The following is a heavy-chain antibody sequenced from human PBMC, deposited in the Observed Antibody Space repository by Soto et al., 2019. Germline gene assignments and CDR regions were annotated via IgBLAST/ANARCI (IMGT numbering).Heavy chain of an antibody. J-gene: IGHJ4*02. CDR2: IIPIFGTA. Sequence: SVKVSCKASGGTFSSYAISWVRQAPGRGLEWMGGIIPIFGTANYAQKFQGRVTITADKSTSTAYMELSSLRSEDTAVYYCARRKWRQTDYFDYWGQGTLVTVSS. CDR1: GGTFSSYA. V-gene: IGHV1-69*06. CDR3: ARRKWRQTDYFDY. D-gene: IGHD5-12*01.